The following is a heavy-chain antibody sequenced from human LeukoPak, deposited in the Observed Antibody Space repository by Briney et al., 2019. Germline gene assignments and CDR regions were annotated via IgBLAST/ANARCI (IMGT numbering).Heavy chain of an antibody. D-gene: IGHD3-10*01. Sequence: PSETLSLTCTVSGGSISSSSYYWGWIRQPPGKGLEWIGSIYYSGSTYYNPSLKSRVTISVDTSKNQFSLKLSSVTAADTAVYYCARDPLYGSGSHCFDYWGQGTLVTVSS. CDR3: ARDPLYGSGSHCFDY. CDR1: GGSISSSSYY. CDR2: IYYSGST. V-gene: IGHV4-39*07. J-gene: IGHJ4*02.